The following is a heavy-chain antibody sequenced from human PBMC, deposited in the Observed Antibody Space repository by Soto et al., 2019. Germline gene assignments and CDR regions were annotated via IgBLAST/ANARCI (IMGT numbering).Heavy chain of an antibody. CDR1: GFTFSSYA. D-gene: IGHD1-26*01. Sequence: GGSLRLSCAASGFTFSSYAMHWVRQAPGKGLEYVSAISSNGGSTYYANSVKGRFTISRDNSKNTLYLQMGSLRADDMAVYYCARDGSGSPGSNDYWGQGTLVTVSS. V-gene: IGHV3-64*01. J-gene: IGHJ4*02. CDR2: ISSNGGST. CDR3: ARDGSGSPGSNDY.